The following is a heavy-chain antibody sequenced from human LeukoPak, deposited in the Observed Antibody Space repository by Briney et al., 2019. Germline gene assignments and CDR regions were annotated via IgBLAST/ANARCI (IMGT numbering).Heavy chain of an antibody. CDR3: VRGATSGAYYGFDV. V-gene: IGHV3-73*01. Sequence: PGGSLRLSCAASGFVFSDSTIHWVRQASGKGLEWVGRIRRKANNYATAYASSVGGRFTLSRDDSKNTAYLQMNSLKSEDTAVYYCVRGATSGAYYGFDVWGQGATVTVSS. J-gene: IGHJ6*02. CDR2: IRRKANNYAT. CDR1: GFVFSDST. D-gene: IGHD4/OR15-4a*01.